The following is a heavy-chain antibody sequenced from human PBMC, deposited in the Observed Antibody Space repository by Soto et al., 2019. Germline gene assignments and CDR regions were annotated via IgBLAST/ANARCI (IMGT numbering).Heavy chain of an antibody. CDR2: INPSGGAT. Sequence: QVQLVQSGAEVKKPGASVKVSCKASGYTFTYYYMHWVRQAPGQGLEWMGIINPSGGATSYAQTFQGRVPLTTDTSTGTVFMVVSSLSSDDTAVDYCARAALSTAYFFDYWGRGALVTVSS. V-gene: IGHV1-46*03. CDR1: GYTFTYYY. J-gene: IGHJ4*01. CDR3: ARAALSTAYFFDY. D-gene: IGHD4-17*01.